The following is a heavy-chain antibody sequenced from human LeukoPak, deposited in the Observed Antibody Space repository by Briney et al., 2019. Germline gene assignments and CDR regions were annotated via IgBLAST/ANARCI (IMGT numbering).Heavy chain of an antibody. D-gene: IGHD3-16*01. CDR3: ARVASFSRGSTEDYSDY. J-gene: IGHJ4*02. CDR1: GGSISSSSYY. Sequence: PSATLSLTCTVSGGSISSSSYYWGWDRQPPGRGLEWIGSIYYSGSTYYNPSLKSRVTISVDTSKTQFSLKLSSVTAADTAVYYCARVASFSRGSTEDYSDYWGQGTLVTVSS. CDR2: IYYSGST. V-gene: IGHV4-39*01.